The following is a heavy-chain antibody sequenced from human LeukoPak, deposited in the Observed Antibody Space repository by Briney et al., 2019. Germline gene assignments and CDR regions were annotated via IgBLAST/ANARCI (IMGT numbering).Heavy chain of an antibody. D-gene: IGHD1-1*01. CDR2: INAANGDT. CDR1: GYTFTSYA. CDR3: ARDRGGTGDFDY. J-gene: IGHJ4*02. Sequence: GASVKVSCKASGYTFTSYARHWVRRAPGQRLEWMGWINAANGDTEYSQKFQGRVTIGRDTSASTAYMELSSLRSEDTAVYYCARDRGGTGDFDYWGQGTLVTVSS. V-gene: IGHV1-3*01.